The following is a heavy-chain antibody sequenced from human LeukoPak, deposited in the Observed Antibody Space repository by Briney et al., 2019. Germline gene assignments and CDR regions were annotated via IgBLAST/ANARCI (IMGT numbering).Heavy chain of an antibody. CDR1: GFTFSSYA. CDR3: ARDLRDSSGWYCVSDY. V-gene: IGHV3-30-3*01. CDR2: ISYDGSNK. Sequence: PGGSLRLSCAASGFTFSSYAMHWVRQAPGKGLEWVAVISYDGSNKYYADSVKGRFTISRDNSKNTLYLQMNSLGAEDTAVYYCARDLRDSSGWYCVSDYWGQGTLVTVSS. D-gene: IGHD6-19*01. J-gene: IGHJ4*02.